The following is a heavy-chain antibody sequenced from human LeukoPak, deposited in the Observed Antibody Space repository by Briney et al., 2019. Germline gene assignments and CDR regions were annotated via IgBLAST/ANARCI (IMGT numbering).Heavy chain of an antibody. V-gene: IGHV4-59*11. CDR3: ARAIGYDFWSGRDWFDP. CDR2: IYYSGST. Sequence: PSETLSLTCTVSGGSISSHYWSWIWQPPGQGLEWIGYIYYSGSTNYNPSLKSRVTISVDTSKNQFSLKLSSVTAADTAVYYCARAIGYDFWSGRDWFDPWGQGTLVTVSS. J-gene: IGHJ5*02. CDR1: GGSISSHY. D-gene: IGHD3-3*01.